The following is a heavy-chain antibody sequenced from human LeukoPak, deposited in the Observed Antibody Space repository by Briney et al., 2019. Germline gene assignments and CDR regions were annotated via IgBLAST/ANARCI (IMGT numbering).Heavy chain of an antibody. V-gene: IGHV1-2*02. CDR2: INPNSGGT. CDR1: GYTFTSYD. J-gene: IGHJ5*02. Sequence: ASVKVSCKASGYTFTSYDINWVRQATGQGLEWMGWINPNSGGTNYAQKFQGRVTMTRDTSISTAYMELSRLRSDDTAVYYCARGRYNWNLVWFDPWGQGTLVTVSS. CDR3: ARGRYNWNLVWFDP. D-gene: IGHD1-20*01.